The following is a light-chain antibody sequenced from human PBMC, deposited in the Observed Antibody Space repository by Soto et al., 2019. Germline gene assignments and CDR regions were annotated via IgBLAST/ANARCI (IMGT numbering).Light chain of an antibody. V-gene: IGKV1-33*01. CDR1: QNINNY. J-gene: IGKJ5*01. CDR3: QQYENLPT. CDR2: DAS. Sequence: DIQRTQCTSSLPASVRDIVTITCQASQNINNYLNWYQQKPWRAPKLLIYDASNLEAGVPSRFRGSGSGTDFTFTISRLQPEDIATYYCQQYENLPTFGQGTRLEI.